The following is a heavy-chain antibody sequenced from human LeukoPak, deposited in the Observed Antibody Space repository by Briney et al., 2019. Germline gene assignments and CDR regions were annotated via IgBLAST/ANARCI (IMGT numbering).Heavy chain of an antibody. CDR3: ARFNCSGYWYAFDI. CDR1: GYTFTSYY. V-gene: IGHV1-46*01. Sequence: ASVKVSCKASGYTFTSYYMHWVRQAPGQGLEWVGIINPSGGTTSYAQKFRGRVTMTRDTSTSTVYMELSSLRSEDTAVYYCARFNCSGYWYAFDIWGQGTIVTVSS. J-gene: IGHJ3*02. CDR2: INPSGGTT. D-gene: IGHD2-8*02.